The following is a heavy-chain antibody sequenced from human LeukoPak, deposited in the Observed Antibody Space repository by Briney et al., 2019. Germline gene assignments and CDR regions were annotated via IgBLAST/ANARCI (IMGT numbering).Heavy chain of an antibody. J-gene: IGHJ6*02. CDR2: IYYSGST. CDR1: GGSISSYY. CDR3: ARGPYYNGMDV. V-gene: IGHV4-59*01. Sequence: SETLSLTCTVSGGSISSYYWSWIRQPPGKGLEWIGYIYYSGSTNYNPSLKSRVTISVDTSKNQFSLKLSSVTAADTAVYYCARGPYYNGMDVWGQGTTVTVSS.